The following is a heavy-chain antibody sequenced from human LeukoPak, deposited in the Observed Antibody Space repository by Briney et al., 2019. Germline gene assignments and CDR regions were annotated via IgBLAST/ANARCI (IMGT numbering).Heavy chain of an antibody. D-gene: IGHD1-1*01. CDR1: GFTFSSYA. CDR3: AKMEFSPIYYLDY. CDR2: ISGSGGST. V-gene: IGHV3-23*01. Sequence: GGSLRLSCAASGFTFSSYAMSWVREAPGKGLEWVSGISGSGGSTYYADSVKGRFTISRDNSKNTLYLQMNSLRAEHTAVYYCAKMEFSPIYYLDYWGQGTLVTVSS. J-gene: IGHJ4*02.